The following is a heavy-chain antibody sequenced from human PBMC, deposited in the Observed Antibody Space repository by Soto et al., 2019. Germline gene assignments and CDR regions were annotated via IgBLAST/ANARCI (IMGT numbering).Heavy chain of an antibody. CDR3: ARGRQLGGGGYYYYYMDV. V-gene: IGHV1-8*01. D-gene: IGHD6-6*01. CDR2: MNPNSGNT. CDR1: GYTFTSYD. J-gene: IGHJ6*03. Sequence: EASVKVSCKASGYTFTSYDINWVRQATGQGLEWMGWMNPNSGNTGYAQKFQGRVTMTRNTSISTAYMELSSLRSEDTAVYYCARGRQLGGGGYYYYYMDVWGKGTTVTVSS.